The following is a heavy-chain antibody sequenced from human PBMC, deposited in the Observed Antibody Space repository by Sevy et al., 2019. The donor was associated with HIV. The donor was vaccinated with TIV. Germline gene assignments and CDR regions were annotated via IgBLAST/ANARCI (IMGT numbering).Heavy chain of an antibody. V-gene: IGHV3-33*01. Sequence: GGSLRLSCAASGFTFSSYGMHWVRQAPGKGLEWVALIWYDGSNKYYADSVKGRFTISRDNSKNTLYLQMNSLRAEDTAVYYCAREGRAKDTFDIWGQGTMVTVSS. CDR2: IWYDGSNK. CDR1: GFTFSSYG. CDR3: AREGRAKDTFDI. J-gene: IGHJ3*02. D-gene: IGHD3-10*01.